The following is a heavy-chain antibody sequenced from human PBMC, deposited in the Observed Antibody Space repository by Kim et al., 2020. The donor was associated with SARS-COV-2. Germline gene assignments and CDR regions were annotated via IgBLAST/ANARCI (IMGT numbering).Heavy chain of an antibody. CDR2: ISYDGKNA. Sequence: GGSLRLSCVASGLTFSSYPMHWVRQAPGKGLEWVAIISYDGKNAYYADSLQGRFTISRDNSRNTVYLQINSLRLEDTAVYYCARDPDYWGQGTLVTVSS. V-gene: IGHV3-30*04. CDR3: ARDPDY. CDR1: GLTFSSYP. J-gene: IGHJ4*02.